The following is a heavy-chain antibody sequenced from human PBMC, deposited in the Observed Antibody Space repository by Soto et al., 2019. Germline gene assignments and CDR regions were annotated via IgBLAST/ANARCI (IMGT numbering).Heavy chain of an antibody. V-gene: IGHV4-59*08. D-gene: IGHD3-10*01. CDR3: ARHFYASGERFDP. CDR2: MYYSGST. CDR1: GGSISSYY. J-gene: IGHJ5*02. Sequence: PSETLSLTCNVSGGSISSYYWSWIRQPPGKGLEWIAYMYYSGSTNYNPSLKSRVTISVDTSKNQFSLKLSSVTAADTAVYYCARHFYASGERFDPWGEGTLVTVSS.